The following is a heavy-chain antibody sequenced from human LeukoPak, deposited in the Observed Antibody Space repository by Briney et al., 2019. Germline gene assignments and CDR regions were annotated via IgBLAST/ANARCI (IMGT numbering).Heavy chain of an antibody. J-gene: IGHJ4*02. D-gene: IGHD6-13*01. V-gene: IGHV3-7*01. CDR3: ARSNSWLDY. CDR2: IKHDGSEI. CDR1: GFTFSNYW. Sequence: GGSLRLSCAASGFTFSNYWMGWVRQAPGKGLEWVANIKHDGSEIYYVDSVKGRFTISRDTAKDSLYLQMNSLRAEDTAVYYCARSNSWLDYWGQGTLVTVSS.